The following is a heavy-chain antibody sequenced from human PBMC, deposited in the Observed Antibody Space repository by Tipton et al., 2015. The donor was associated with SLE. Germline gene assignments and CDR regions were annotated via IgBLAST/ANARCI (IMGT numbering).Heavy chain of an antibody. CDR1: GGSFNGYS. Sequence: TLSLTCAVSGGSFNGYSWSWVRQSPGKGLEWIGEISHSRTTNYNPSLKSRVSMSLDTSTNQFSLKLSSVTAADTAVYYCASFDPDYWGQGTLVTVSS. V-gene: IGHV4-34*10. CDR3: ASFDPDY. J-gene: IGHJ4*02. CDR2: ISHSRTT.